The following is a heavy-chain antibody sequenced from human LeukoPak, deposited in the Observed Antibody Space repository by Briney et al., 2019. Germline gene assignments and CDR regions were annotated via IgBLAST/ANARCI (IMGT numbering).Heavy chain of an antibody. CDR2: IYYSGST. CDR1: GGSISSYY. V-gene: IGHV4-59*08. CDR3: ARANYYDIFDY. D-gene: IGHD3-22*01. Sequence: PSETLSLTCTVSGGSISSYYWSWIRQPPGKGLEWIGYIYYSGSTNYNPSLKSRVTISVDTSKNQFSLKLSSVTAADTAVYYCARANYYDIFDYWGQGTLVTVSS. J-gene: IGHJ4*02.